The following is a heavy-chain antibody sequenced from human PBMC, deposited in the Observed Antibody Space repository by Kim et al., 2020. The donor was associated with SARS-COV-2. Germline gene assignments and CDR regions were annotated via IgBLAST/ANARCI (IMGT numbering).Heavy chain of an antibody. D-gene: IGHD6-13*01. Sequence: EYAASVKGRFTISRDDSKSIAYLQMNSRKTEDTAVYYCTREGSSFNWFDPWGQGTLVTVSS. CDR3: TREGSSFNWFDP. J-gene: IGHJ5*02. V-gene: IGHV3-49*02.